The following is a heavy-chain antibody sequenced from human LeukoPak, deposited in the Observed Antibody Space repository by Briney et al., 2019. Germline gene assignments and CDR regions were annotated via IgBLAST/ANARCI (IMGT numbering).Heavy chain of an antibody. CDR2: IYYSGST. CDR1: GGSISSSSYY. CDR3: ARTPLHGYFDY. V-gene: IGHV4-39*01. Sequence: PSETLSLXCTVSGGSISSSSYYWGWIRQPPGKGLEWIGSIYYSGSTYYNPSLKSRVTISVDTSKNQFSLKLSSVTAADTVVYYCARTPLHGYFDYWGQGTLVTVSS. J-gene: IGHJ4*02. D-gene: IGHD4-11*01.